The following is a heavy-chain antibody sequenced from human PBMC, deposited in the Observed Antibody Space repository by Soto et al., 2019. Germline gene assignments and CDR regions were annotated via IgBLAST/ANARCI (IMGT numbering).Heavy chain of an antibody. CDR1: GFTFSSYA. J-gene: IGHJ4*02. Sequence: GGSLRLSCAASGFTFSSYAMSWVRQAPGKGLEWVSAISGSGGSTYYADSVKGRFTISRDNSKNTLYLQMNSLRAEDTAVYYCAKGPPRDCTNGVCHYFDYWGQGTLVTVSS. CDR2: ISGSGGST. D-gene: IGHD2-8*01. CDR3: AKGPPRDCTNGVCHYFDY. V-gene: IGHV3-23*01.